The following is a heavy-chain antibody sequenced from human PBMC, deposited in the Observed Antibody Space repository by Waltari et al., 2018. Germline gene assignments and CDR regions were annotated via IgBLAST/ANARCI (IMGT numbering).Heavy chain of an antibody. J-gene: IGHJ5*02. CDR3: ASSRFSIGCSS. CDR2: INSDGSDT. CDR1: GFTLSNYW. D-gene: IGHD6-19*01. V-gene: IGHV3-74*01. Sequence: EAQLVQSGGGLVQPGGSLRLSCAASGFTLSNYWMHWVRQAPGKGLVWVSRINSDGSDTSYADSVKGRFTISRDNAKNTLYLQMNSLRAEDTAVYYCASSRFSIGCSSWGQGTLATVSS.